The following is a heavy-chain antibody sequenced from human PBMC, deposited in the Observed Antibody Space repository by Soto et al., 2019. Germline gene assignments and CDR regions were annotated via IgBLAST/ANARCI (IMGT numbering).Heavy chain of an antibody. V-gene: IGHV3-11*05. J-gene: IGHJ5*02. CDR1: GFTFSDYY. CDR2: ISSTTTNT. CDR3: ARDLPDSSTDWFDP. D-gene: IGHD6-19*01. Sequence: QVQLVESGGGLVKPGGSLRLSCAASGFTFSDYYMSWIRQAPGKGLEWVSYISSTTTNTKYADSVKGRFTISRDNAKNSLYLQLNSLRVEDTAIYYCARDLPDSSTDWFDPWGQGTLVTVSS.